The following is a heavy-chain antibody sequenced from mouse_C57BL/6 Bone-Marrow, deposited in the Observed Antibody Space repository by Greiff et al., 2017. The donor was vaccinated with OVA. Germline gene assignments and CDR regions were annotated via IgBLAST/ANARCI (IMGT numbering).Heavy chain of an antibody. CDR2: ISGGGGNT. Sequence: EVQVVESGGGLVKPGGSLKLSCAASGFTFSSYTMSWVRQTPEKRLEWVATISGGGGNTYYPDSVKGRFTISRDNAKNTLYLQMSSLRSEDTALYYCARLGFLYAMDYWGQGTSVTVSS. CDR3: ARLGFLYAMDY. V-gene: IGHV5-9*01. CDR1: GFTFSSYT. J-gene: IGHJ4*01.